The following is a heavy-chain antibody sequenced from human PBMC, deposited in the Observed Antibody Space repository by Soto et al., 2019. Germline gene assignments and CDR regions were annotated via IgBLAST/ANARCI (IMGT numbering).Heavy chain of an antibody. J-gene: IGHJ6*02. V-gene: IGHV4-4*02. CDR1: GGSISSSNW. D-gene: IGHD5-18*01. CDR3: ARAWPSVDSYGSGVMDV. CDR2: IYHSGST. Sequence: QVQLQESGPGLVKPSGTLSVTCAVSGGSISSSNWWNWVRQPPGKGLEWIGEIYHSGSTNYTPSLRGRVTISLDKSKNQFSLRVKSVTAADTAEYYCARAWPSVDSYGSGVMDVWGQGTTVTVSS.